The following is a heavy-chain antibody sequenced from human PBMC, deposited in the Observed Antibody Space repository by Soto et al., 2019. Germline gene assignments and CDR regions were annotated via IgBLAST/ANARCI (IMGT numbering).Heavy chain of an antibody. CDR2: ISAYNGNT. V-gene: IGHV1-18*01. CDR1: GYTFTSYG. J-gene: IGHJ4*02. Sequence: QVQLVQSGAEVKKPGASVKVSCKASGYTFTSYGISWVRQAPGQGLEWMGWISAYNGNTNDAQKLQGRVTMTTDTSTSTASMELRSLRSDDTAVYYCARSGCSGGSCYSYDFDYWGQGTLVTVSS. CDR3: ARSGCSGGSCYSYDFDY. D-gene: IGHD2-15*01.